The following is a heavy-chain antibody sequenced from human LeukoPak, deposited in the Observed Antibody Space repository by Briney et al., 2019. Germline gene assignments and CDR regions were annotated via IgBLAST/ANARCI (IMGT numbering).Heavy chain of an antibody. J-gene: IGHJ5*02. Sequence: GGCLRLSCAASGFTFSSYAMSWVRQAPGKGLEWVSTISGSGGSTYYADSVKGRFTISRDNSKNTLYLQVNSLRVDGTAVYYCARAPWNYPKWFDPWGQGTLVTVSS. V-gene: IGHV3-23*01. CDR1: GFTFSSYA. CDR3: ARAPWNYPKWFDP. CDR2: ISGSGGST. D-gene: IGHD1-7*01.